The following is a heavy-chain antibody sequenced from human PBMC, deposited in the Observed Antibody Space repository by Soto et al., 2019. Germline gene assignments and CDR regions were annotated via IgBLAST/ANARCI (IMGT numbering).Heavy chain of an antibody. CDR3: ARMNADSAYNYYDMEV. Sequence: SGPTLFSPTETLTLTCTISGFSLSNGRMCLIWIRHPPGRALDWLAHFFSDVERSYSTSMQSRLTMSQDTSGTQVVLTMTNTDLQDTGTYFCARMNADSAYNYYDMEVWGQGTPVTVSS. CDR1: GFSLSNGRMC. D-gene: IGHD4-17*01. CDR2: FFSDVER. V-gene: IGHV2-26*03. J-gene: IGHJ6*02.